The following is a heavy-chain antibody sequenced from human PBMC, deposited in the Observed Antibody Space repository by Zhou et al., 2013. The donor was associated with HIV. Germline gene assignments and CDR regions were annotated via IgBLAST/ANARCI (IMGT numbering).Heavy chain of an antibody. CDR1: GGSFSGYY. D-gene: IGHD2-2*02. CDR3: ARRIPGLAYFDY. J-gene: IGHJ4*02. CDR2: INHSGST. V-gene: IGHV4-34*01. Sequence: QVQLQQWGAGLLKPSETLSLTCAVYGGSFSGYYWSWIRQPPGKGLEWIGEINHSGSTNYNPSLKSRVTISVDTSKNQFSLKLSSVTAADTAVYYCARRIPGLAYFDYWGQGTLVTVSS.